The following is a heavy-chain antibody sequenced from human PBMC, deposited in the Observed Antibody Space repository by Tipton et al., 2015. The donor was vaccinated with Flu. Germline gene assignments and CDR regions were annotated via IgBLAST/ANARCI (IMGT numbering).Heavy chain of an antibody. CDR1: GGTFSTYS. CDR2: IIPLYNSA. CDR3: ARRPYDGTGYYHQYFDY. D-gene: IGHD3-22*01. V-gene: IGHV1-69*01. J-gene: IGHJ4*02. Sequence: QSGPEVKKPGSSVKVSCKTSGGTFSTYSINWVRQAPGQGLEWMGEIIPLYNSAKYARKFQGRVTITADESTHTAYMEVSSLRSEDTAVYYCARRPYDGTGYYHQYFDYWGQGTRVTVSS.